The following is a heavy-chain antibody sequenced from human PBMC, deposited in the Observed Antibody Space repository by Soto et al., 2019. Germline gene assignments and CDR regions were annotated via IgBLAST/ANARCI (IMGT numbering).Heavy chain of an antibody. V-gene: IGHV1-46*04. J-gene: IGHJ4*02. CDR2: INPIGDDT. D-gene: IGHD4-4*01. CDR3: ASPMTIVTRLGY. Sequence: GASVKVSCKASGYTVTNYYMHWVRQAPAQGLEWMGIINPIGDDTTYAQKLQGRVTMTRDTSTSTVYMELSSLKSEDTAVYYCASPMTIVTRLGYWGQGTLVTVSS. CDR1: GYTVTNYY.